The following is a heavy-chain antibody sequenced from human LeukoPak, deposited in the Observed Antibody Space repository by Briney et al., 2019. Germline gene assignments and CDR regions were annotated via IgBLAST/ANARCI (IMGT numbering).Heavy chain of an antibody. CDR3: ARQRADYFYHYLDV. Sequence: PSETLSLTCTVSGGSISSTPYYWDWVRQPPGKGLEWIGNVYYGGNTFYNSSLESRVTISVDMSKNQFSLKLTSLTAADTAVYYCARQRADYFYHYLDVWGKGTSVTVSS. V-gene: IGHV4-39*01. CDR2: VYYGGNT. CDR1: GGSISSTPYY. J-gene: IGHJ6*03.